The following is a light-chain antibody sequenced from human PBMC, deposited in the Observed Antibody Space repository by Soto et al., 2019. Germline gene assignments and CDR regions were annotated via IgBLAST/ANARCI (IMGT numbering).Light chain of an antibody. CDR1: SSDVGGYNY. J-gene: IGLJ2*01. Sequence: QSALTQPRSVSGSPGQSVTISCTGTSSDVGGYNYVSWYQQHPGKAPKLMIYDVSKRPSGVPDRFSGSKSGNTASLTISGLQAEDEADYYCCSFTTSSTLVVFGGGTEVTVL. CDR2: DVS. V-gene: IGLV2-11*01. CDR3: CSFTTSSTLVV.